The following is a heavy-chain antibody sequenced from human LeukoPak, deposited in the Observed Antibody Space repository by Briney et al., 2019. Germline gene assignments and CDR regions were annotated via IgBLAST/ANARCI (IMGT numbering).Heavy chain of an antibody. CDR1: GGTFSSYA. D-gene: IGHD3-22*01. CDR3: ARRGWAYYYDSSAFGAFDI. V-gene: IGHV1-69*13. J-gene: IGHJ3*02. CDR2: IIPISGTA. Sequence: SVKVSCKASGGTFSSYAISWVRQAPGQGLEWMGGIIPISGTANYAQKFQGRVTITADESTSTAYMELSSLRSEDTAVYYCARRGWAYYYDSSAFGAFDIWGQGTMVTVSS.